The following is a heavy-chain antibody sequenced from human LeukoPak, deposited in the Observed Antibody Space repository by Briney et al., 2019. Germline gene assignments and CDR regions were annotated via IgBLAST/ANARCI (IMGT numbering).Heavy chain of an antibody. Sequence: PSETLSLTCAVSGGSLSTYSYWSWIRQPPGKGLEWIGLMYSSGSTNYNPSLKSRVTMSVDTSKSQFSLKLSSVTAADTAVYYCARGARIAADYFDYWGQGTLVTVSS. CDR2: MYSSGST. CDR1: GGSLSTYSY. V-gene: IGHV4-4*09. J-gene: IGHJ4*02. D-gene: IGHD6-25*01. CDR3: ARGARIAADYFDY.